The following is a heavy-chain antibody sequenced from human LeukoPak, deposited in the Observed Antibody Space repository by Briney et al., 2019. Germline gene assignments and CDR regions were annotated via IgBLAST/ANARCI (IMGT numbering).Heavy chain of an antibody. CDR2: IYRDGRS. J-gene: IGHJ6*03. V-gene: IGHV3-53*01. D-gene: IGHD2-2*01. CDR3: AREPAIMRLTDYYYYFDV. CDR1: GFSVTRRY. Sequence: PGGSLRLSCAASGFSVTRRYMHWVRQAPGKGLEWVSFIYRDGRSYPADSVEGRFSISRDDSKNTVFLQMNNLRVEDTAVYYCAREPAIMRLTDYYYYFDVWGKGTSVTVSS.